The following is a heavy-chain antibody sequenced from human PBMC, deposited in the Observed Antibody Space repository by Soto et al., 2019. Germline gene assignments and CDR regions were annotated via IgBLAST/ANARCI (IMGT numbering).Heavy chain of an antibody. Sequence: EVQVLESGGDLVQPGGSLRLSCEVSGFTLSNYVMTWVRQVPGKGLEWVASISSGGGSSHADSVKGRFTISRDNSKNTVYLQMNSLRDEDTAVYYCGRDPNGDYVGAFDFWGQGTMVAVSS. J-gene: IGHJ3*01. CDR1: GFTLSNYV. V-gene: IGHV3-23*01. CDR3: GRDPNGDYVGAFDF. CDR2: SISSGGGS. D-gene: IGHD4-17*01.